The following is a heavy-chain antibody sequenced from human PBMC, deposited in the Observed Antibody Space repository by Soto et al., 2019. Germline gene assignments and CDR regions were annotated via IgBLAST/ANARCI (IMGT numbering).Heavy chain of an antibody. CDR1: GDTFTRHG. V-gene: IGHV1-18*04. CDR2: ITVGSGNT. J-gene: IGHJ4*02. CDR3: ARHSSYGSDYYFDR. D-gene: IGHD1-26*01. Sequence: ASVKVSCKASGDTFTRHGLTWVRQAPGQGPEWMGWITVGSGNTHYAQKFQGRVSMNTDTSTSTAYMELWSLRSDDTAVYYCARHSSYGSDYYFDRWGQGTPVTVSS.